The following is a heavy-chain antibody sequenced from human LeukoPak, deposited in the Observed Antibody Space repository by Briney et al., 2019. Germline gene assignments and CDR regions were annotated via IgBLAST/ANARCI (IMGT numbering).Heavy chain of an antibody. D-gene: IGHD2/OR15-2a*01. J-gene: IGHJ2*01. CDR3: ATEYCTDKGNFDL. CDR2: IKQDGSEK. CDR1: GFTFRSFW. Sequence: PGGSLRLSCAASGFTFRSFWMSWVCQAPGKGLEWVANIKQDGSEKYYVDSVKGRFTISRDNAKNSLFLQMNSLRAEDTAVYYCATEYCTDKGNFDLWGRGALVTVSS. V-gene: IGHV3-7*02.